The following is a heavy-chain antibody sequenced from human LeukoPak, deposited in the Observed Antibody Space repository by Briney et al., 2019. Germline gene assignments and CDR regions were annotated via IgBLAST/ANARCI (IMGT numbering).Heavy chain of an antibody. CDR1: GYTFTKYG. CDR3: ARATKLRDGYNYVSMWYFQH. J-gene: IGHJ1*01. Sequence: ASVKVSCKASGYTFTKYGISWVRQAPGQGLEWMGWISGYNGNTNYAQKLQGRVTMTTDTSTSTAYMELRSLRSDDTAVYYCARATKLRDGYNYVSMWYFQHWGQGTLVTVSS. V-gene: IGHV1-18*01. CDR2: ISGYNGNT. D-gene: IGHD5-24*01.